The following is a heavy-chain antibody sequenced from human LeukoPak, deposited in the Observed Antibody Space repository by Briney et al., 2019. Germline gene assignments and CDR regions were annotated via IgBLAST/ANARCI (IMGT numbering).Heavy chain of an antibody. CDR1: GFTFSSYA. D-gene: IGHD3-9*01. V-gene: IGHV3-23*01. Sequence: GGSLRLSCAASGFTFSSYAMSWVRQAPGKGLEWVSAISGSGGSTYYADSVKGRLTISRDNAKNSLYLQMNSLRAEDTAVYYCARDFYDILTGGDFWGQGTLVTVSS. J-gene: IGHJ4*02. CDR3: ARDFYDILTGGDF. CDR2: ISGSGGST.